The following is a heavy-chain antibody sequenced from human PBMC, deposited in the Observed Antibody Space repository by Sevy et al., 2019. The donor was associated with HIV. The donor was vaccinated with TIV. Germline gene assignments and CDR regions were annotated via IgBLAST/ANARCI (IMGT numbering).Heavy chain of an antibody. CDR3: GGAYEDYYYYGMDV. V-gene: IGHV3-23*01. CDR1: GFTFSSYA. CDR2: ISGRGGST. J-gene: IGHJ6*02. D-gene: IGHD5-12*01. Sequence: GGSLRLSCAASGFTFSSYAMSWVRQAPGKGLEWVSAISGRGGSTYYADSGKGRFTISRDNSKNTLYLQMNSLRAEDTAVYYCGGAYEDYYYYGMDVWGQGTTVTVSS.